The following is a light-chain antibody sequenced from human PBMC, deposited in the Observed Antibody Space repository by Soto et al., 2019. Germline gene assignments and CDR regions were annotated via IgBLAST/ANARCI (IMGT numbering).Light chain of an antibody. J-gene: IGLJ2*01. CDR3: QAWDSSTVI. CDR1: KLGDKY. CDR2: QNT. V-gene: IGLV3-1*01. Sequence: SYELTQPPSVSVSPGQTANITCSGDKLGDKYACWYQQKPGQSPVLVIYQNTKRPSGIPERVSGSHSGNTATLTISGTQAMDETDYYCQAWDSSTVIFGGGTKVTVL.